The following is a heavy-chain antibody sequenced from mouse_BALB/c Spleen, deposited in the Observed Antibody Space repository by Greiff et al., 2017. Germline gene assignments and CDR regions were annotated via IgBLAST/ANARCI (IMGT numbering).Heavy chain of an antibody. Sequence: EVQLQQSGPELVKPGASVKISCKASGYSFTGYYMHWVKQSHVKSLEWIGRINPYNGATSYNQNFKDKASLTVDKSSSTAYMELHSLTSEDSAVYYCARVHYYGSSPAMDYWGQGTSVTVSS. D-gene: IGHD1-1*01. CDR1: GYSFTGYY. CDR3: ARVHYYGSSPAMDY. V-gene: IGHV1-26*01. CDR2: INPYNGAT. J-gene: IGHJ4*01.